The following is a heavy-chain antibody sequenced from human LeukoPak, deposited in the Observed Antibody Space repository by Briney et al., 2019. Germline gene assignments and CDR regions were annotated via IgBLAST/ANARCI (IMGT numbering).Heavy chain of an antibody. D-gene: IGHD3-3*01. Sequence: PGGSLRLSCAASGFTFSNAWMSWVRQAPGKGLEWVGRIKSKTDGGTTDAAPVKGRFTISRDDSKNTLYLQMNSLKIEDTAVYYCASDFWSGSGRFDYWGQGTLVTVSS. V-gene: IGHV3-15*01. CDR1: GFTFSNAW. CDR3: ASDFWSGSGRFDY. CDR2: IKSKTDGGTT. J-gene: IGHJ4*02.